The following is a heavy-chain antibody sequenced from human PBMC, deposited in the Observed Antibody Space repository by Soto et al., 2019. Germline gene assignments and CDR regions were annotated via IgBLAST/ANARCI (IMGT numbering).Heavy chain of an antibody. CDR3: ARVASEWLQPYWYFDL. J-gene: IGHJ2*01. D-gene: IGHD5-12*01. V-gene: IGHV4-4*02. CDR2: IYHSGST. Sequence: QVQLQESGPGLVKPSGTLSLTCAVSGGSISSSNWWSWVRQPPGKGLEWIGEIYHSGSTNYNPSLKSRVTISXXKXKXRSSLKLSSVTAADTAVYYCARVASEWLQPYWYFDLWGRGTLVTVSS. CDR1: GGSISSSNW.